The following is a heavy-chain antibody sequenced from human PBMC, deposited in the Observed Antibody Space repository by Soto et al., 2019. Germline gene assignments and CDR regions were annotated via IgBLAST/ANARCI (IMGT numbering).Heavy chain of an antibody. Sequence: QVQLVQSGAEVKKPGASVKVSCKASGYTFTSYVISWVRQAPGQGLEWMGWISAYNGNTNYAQKLQGRVTRTTDTSTRTAYMELRSLRSDDTAVYYCASYREQLVLYGMDVWGQGTTVTVSS. D-gene: IGHD6-13*01. CDR3: ASYREQLVLYGMDV. CDR2: ISAYNGNT. V-gene: IGHV1-18*01. J-gene: IGHJ6*02. CDR1: GYTFTSYV.